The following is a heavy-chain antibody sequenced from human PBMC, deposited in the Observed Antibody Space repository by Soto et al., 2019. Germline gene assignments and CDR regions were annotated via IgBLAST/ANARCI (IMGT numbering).Heavy chain of an antibody. Sequence: QVQLVQSGAEVKKPGSSVKVSCKASGGTFSSYAISWVRQAPGQGLEWMGGIIPIFGTANYAQKFQGRVTITAHESTGSAYMELSSLRSEDTAVYYCATGGMATITAYWGQGTLVTVSS. D-gene: IGHD5-12*01. J-gene: IGHJ4*02. CDR2: IIPIFGTA. CDR3: ATGGMATITAY. CDR1: GGTFSSYA. V-gene: IGHV1-69*12.